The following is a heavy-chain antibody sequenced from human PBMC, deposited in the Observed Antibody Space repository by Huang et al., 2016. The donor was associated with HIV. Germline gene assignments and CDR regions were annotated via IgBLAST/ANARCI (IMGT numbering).Heavy chain of an antibody. CDR3: ARLPGSITMIRGVITDPY. J-gene: IGHJ4*02. CDR2: SYYSGST. V-gene: IGHV4-39*02. CDR1: GGSIRSDNYY. D-gene: IGHD3-10*01. Sequence: QLQLQESGPGLVKPSETLSLTCTVSGGSIRSDNYYWGWIRQPPGKGLEWIGRSYYSGSTYYNPSLKRRVTITVDTSKNHFSRRMRSVTAADTAVYYCARLPGSITMIRGVITDPYWGQGTLVTVSS.